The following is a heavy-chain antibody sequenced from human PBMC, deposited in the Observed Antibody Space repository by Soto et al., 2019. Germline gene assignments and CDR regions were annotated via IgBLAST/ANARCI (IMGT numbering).Heavy chain of an antibody. J-gene: IGHJ3*02. D-gene: IGHD3-22*01. CDR1: GYSISSGYY. CDR3: ARDSVFYDSSLDI. V-gene: IGHV4-38-2*02. CDR2: IYHSGST. Sequence: SETLSLTCAVSGYSISSGYYWGWIRQPPGKGLEWIGSIYHSGSTYYNPSLKSRVTISVDTSKNQFSLKLSSVTAADTAVYYCARDSVFYDSSLDIWGQGTMVTVSS.